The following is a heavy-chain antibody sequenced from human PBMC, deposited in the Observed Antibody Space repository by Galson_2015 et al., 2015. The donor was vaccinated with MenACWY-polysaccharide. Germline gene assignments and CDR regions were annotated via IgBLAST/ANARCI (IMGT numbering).Heavy chain of an antibody. D-gene: IGHD2-2*01. V-gene: IGHV1-18*01. CDR1: GYTFTSYG. CDR2: ISAYNGNT. CDR3: ARGGYCSSTSSERDYYYYYGMDV. Sequence: SVKVSCKASGYTFTSYGISWVRQAPGQGLEWMGWISAYNGNTNYAQKLQGRVTMTTDTSTSTAYMELRSLRSDDTAVYYCARGGYCSSTSSERDYYYYYGMDVWGQGTTVTVSS. J-gene: IGHJ6*02.